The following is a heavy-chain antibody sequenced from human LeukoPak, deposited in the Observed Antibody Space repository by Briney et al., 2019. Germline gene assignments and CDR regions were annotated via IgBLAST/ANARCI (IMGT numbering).Heavy chain of an antibody. D-gene: IGHD5-18*01. CDR2: IIPIFGIA. J-gene: IGHJ5*02. CDR1: GGTFSSYA. Sequence: ASVKVSCKASGGTFSSYAISWVRQAPGQGLEWMGRIIPIFGIANYAQKFQGRVTITADESTSTAYMELSSLRSEDTAVYYCAREGYSYGNAWGQGTLVTVSS. V-gene: IGHV1-69*13. CDR3: AREGYSYGNA.